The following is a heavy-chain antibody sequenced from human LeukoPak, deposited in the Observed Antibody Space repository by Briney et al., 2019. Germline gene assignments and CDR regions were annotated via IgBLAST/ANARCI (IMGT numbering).Heavy chain of an antibody. CDR2: IYYSGST. CDR1: GGSLSSSTYY. V-gene: IGHV4-39*01. Sequence: SETLSLTCTVSGGSLSSSTYYWGWSRPPPGKGLEWIGSIYYSGSTYYNPFLKTRVNIYVDTYKQQCALKPSSVTAADTAVYYCASTVAGTHYWGQGTLVTVSS. CDR3: ASTVAGTHY. J-gene: IGHJ4*02. D-gene: IGHD6-19*01.